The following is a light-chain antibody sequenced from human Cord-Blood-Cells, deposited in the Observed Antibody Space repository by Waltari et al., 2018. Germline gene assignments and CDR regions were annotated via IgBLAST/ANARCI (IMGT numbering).Light chain of an antibody. CDR1: SSDVGGYNY. CDR2: DVS. CDR3: SSYTSSSTWV. Sequence: QSALTQPASVSGYPGQSITISCTGTSSDVGGYNYVSWYQQHPGPAPKLMIYDVSKRPSGVSIRFSGSKSGNTASLTLSGLQAEDEAAYYCSSYTSSSTWVFGGGTKLTVL. V-gene: IGLV2-14*01. J-gene: IGLJ3*02.